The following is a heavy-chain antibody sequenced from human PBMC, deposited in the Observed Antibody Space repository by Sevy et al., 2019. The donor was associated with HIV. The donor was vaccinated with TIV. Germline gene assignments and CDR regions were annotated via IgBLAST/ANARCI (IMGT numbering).Heavy chain of an antibody. V-gene: IGHV1-69*13. D-gene: IGHD3-10*01. CDR1: GGICRSNA. CDR2: IIAVFGTT. Sequence: ASVKVSCKASGGICRSNAISWVRQAPGQGLEWMGGIIAVFGTTNYAQKFQGRVTVSADESRSTAYMELSSLRSEDTAVYYCARDKYYYVSGSFDYWGQGTQVTVSS. J-gene: IGHJ4*01. CDR3: ARDKYYYVSGSFDY.